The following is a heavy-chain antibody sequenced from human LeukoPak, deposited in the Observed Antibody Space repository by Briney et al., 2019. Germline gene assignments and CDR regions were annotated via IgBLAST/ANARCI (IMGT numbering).Heavy chain of an antibody. CDR2: IRYDGSNK. CDR1: GFTFSSYG. D-gene: IGHD6-19*01. V-gene: IGHV3-30*02. J-gene: IGHJ4*02. CDR3: AKESRGSSGWYPIFDY. Sequence: PGGSLRLSCAASGFTFSSYGMRWVRQAPGKGLEWVAFIRYDGSNKYYADSVKGRFTISRDNSKNTLYLQMNSLRAEDTAVYYCAKESRGSSGWYPIFDYWGQGTLVTVSS.